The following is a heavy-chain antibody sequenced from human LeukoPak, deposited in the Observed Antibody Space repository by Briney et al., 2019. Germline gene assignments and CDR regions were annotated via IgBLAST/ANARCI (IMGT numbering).Heavy chain of an antibody. J-gene: IGHJ3*02. CDR2: INWNAGST. CDR3: ARDRGGWGAFDI. D-gene: IGHD6-19*01. Sequence: GGSLRLSCAASGFTFHDYAMYWVRQAPGKGLEWVSLINWNAGSTYYADSAKGRFTISRDNSKNSLYLQMNSLRAEDTAVYYCARDRGGWGAFDIWGQGTMVTVSS. CDR1: GFTFHDYA. V-gene: IGHV3-43D*03.